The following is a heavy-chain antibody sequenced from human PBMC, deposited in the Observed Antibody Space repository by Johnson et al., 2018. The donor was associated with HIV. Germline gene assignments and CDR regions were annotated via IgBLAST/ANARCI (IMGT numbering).Heavy chain of an antibody. J-gene: IGHJ3*01. CDR1: GFTFSSYA. CDR3: ARDGPSAAV. Sequence: VQLVESGGGLVQPGGSLRLSCAASGFTFSSYAMSWVRQAPGKGLEWVSSISGSGSTIYYADSVEGRFTISRDNAKNSLYLQINSLRAEDTAVYYCARDGPSAAVWGQGTMVTVSS. V-gene: IGHV3-48*04. CDR2: ISGSGSTI. D-gene: IGHD6-25*01.